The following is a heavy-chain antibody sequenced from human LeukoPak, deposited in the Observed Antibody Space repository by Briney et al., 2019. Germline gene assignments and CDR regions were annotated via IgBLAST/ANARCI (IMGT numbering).Heavy chain of an antibody. CDR3: STRELRYYGSGTYPVAFDI. D-gene: IGHD3-10*01. J-gene: IGHJ3*02. V-gene: IGHV3-15*01. CDR1: GFTFSNAW. Sequence: PGGSLRLSCAASGFTFSNAWMNWVRQAPGKGLEWVGRIRSITDSGTTDYAAPVKGRFTISRDDSINTLYLRLNGLKTADTAVYYCSTRELRYYGSGTYPVAFDIWGQGTMVTVSS. CDR2: IRSITDSGTT.